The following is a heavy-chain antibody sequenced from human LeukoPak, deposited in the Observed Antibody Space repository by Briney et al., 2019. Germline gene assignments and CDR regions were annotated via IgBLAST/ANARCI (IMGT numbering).Heavy chain of an antibody. Sequence: GGSLRLSCAASGFTFSSYSMNWVRQAPGKGLEWVSYISSSIITIYYTDSVKGRFAISRDNAKNSLYLQMNSLRAEDTAVYYCASLVSAEGYYDSSGYLNDWGQGTLVTVSS. D-gene: IGHD3-22*01. J-gene: IGHJ4*02. CDR1: GFTFSSYS. CDR2: ISSSIITI. V-gene: IGHV3-48*01. CDR3: ASLVSAEGYYDSSGYLND.